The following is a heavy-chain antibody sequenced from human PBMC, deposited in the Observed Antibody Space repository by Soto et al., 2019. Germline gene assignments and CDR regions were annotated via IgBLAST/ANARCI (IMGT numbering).Heavy chain of an antibody. D-gene: IGHD3-9*01. CDR3: AQALVFTGSDGFGI. J-gene: IGHJ3*02. Sequence: QVRLQEWGPGLVKPSQTLSLKCSVSGGSITTGGRYWSWIRQLPGKGLERIGDIYYSGNTYYNGYLKSRVTMSVEAATSQFSLKLSPVTAADTAVLYWAQALVFTGSDGFGIWGQGRLVTVSS. CDR2: IYYSGNT. V-gene: IGHV4-31*02. CDR1: GGSITTGGRY.